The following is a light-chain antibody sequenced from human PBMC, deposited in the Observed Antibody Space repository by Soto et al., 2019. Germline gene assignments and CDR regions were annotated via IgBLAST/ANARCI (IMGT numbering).Light chain of an antibody. CDR3: QQSDSTPLT. J-gene: IGKJ4*01. Sequence: DIQMTQSPSTLPASVGDRVTITCRASQSISNWLAWYQQKPGTAPKVLIYHASNRAGGVPARFSGSGSGTEFTLTISGLQSEDFATYYCQQSDSTPLTFGGGTKVDIK. V-gene: IGKV1-39*01. CDR2: HAS. CDR1: QSISNW.